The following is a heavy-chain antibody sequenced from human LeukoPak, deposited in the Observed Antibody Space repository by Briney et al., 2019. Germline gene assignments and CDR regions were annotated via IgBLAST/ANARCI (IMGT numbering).Heavy chain of an antibody. CDR2: IRYDGSNK. V-gene: IGHV3-30*02. J-gene: IGHJ4*02. Sequence: GGSLRLSCAASGFTFSSYGMHWARQAPGKGLEWVAFIRYDGSNKYYADSVKGRFTISRDNSKNSLYLQMNSLRAEDTAVYYCARMYSSGDVFDYWGQGTLVTVSS. CDR1: GFTFSSYG. CDR3: ARMYSSGDVFDY. D-gene: IGHD6-19*01.